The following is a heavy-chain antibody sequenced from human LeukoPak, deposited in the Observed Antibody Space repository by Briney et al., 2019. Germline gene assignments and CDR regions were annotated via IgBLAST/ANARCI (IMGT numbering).Heavy chain of an antibody. D-gene: IGHD5-12*01. CDR2: ISSSGNTI. CDR1: GYTFSSYA. Sequence: PGGSLRLSCAASGYTFSSYAMSWVRQAPGKGLEWVSYISSSGNTIYYADSVKGRFTISRDNANNSLYLQMNSLRAEDMAVYYCARGGRGYSGYASFGYWGQGTLVTVSS. J-gene: IGHJ4*02. CDR3: ARGGRGYSGYASFGY. V-gene: IGHV3-48*03.